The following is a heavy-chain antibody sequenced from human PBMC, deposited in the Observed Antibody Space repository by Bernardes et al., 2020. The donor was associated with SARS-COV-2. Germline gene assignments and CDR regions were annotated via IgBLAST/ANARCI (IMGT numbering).Heavy chain of an antibody. V-gene: IGHV1-8*02. CDR1: GYTFTSYG. CDR3: ARVRPIPRITIFGVVAHGMDV. CDR2: MNPNSGNT. D-gene: IGHD3-3*01. J-gene: IGHJ6*02. Sequence: ASVKVSCKASGYTFTSYGISWVRQAPGQGLEWMGWMNPNSGNTGYAQKFQGRVTMTRNTSISTAYMELSSLRSEDTAVYYCARVRPIPRITIFGVVAHGMDVWGQGTTVTVSS.